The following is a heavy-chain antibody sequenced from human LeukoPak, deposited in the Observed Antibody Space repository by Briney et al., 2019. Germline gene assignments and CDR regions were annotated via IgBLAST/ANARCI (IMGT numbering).Heavy chain of an antibody. J-gene: IGHJ6*03. D-gene: IGHD3-10*01. V-gene: IGHV4-59*01. CDR2: IYYSGST. CDR1: GGSISSYY. Sequence: SETLSLTCTVSGGSISSYYWSWIRQPPGKGLEWIGYIYYSGSTNYNPSLKSRVTISVDTSKNQFSLKLSSVTAADTAVYYCARGGITMVRGVPYYYYYYMDVWGKGNTVTVSS. CDR3: ARGGITMVRGVPYYYYYYMDV.